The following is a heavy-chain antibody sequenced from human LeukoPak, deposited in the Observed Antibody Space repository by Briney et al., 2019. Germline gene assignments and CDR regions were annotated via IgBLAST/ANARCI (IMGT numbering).Heavy chain of an antibody. Sequence: GASVKVSCKASGYTFTGYYMRWVRQAPGQGLEWMGWINPNSGGTNYAQKFQGRVTMTRDTSISTAYMELSRLRSDDTAVYYCARSAYCSTTSCYGGHDYWGQGTLVTVSS. CDR1: GYTFTGYY. CDR2: INPNSGGT. D-gene: IGHD2-2*01. V-gene: IGHV1-2*02. J-gene: IGHJ4*02. CDR3: ARSAYCSTTSCYGGHDY.